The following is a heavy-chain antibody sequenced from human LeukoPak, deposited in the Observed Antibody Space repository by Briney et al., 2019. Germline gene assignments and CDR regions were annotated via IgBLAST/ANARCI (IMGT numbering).Heavy chain of an antibody. V-gene: IGHV3-30-3*01. D-gene: IGHD1-26*01. J-gene: IGHJ4*02. CDR2: ISYDGSNK. CDR1: GFTFSSYA. Sequence: GGSLRLSCAASGFTFSSYAMHWVRQAPGKGLEWVAVISYDGSNKYYADSVKGRFTISRDNSKNTLYLQMNSLRAEGTAVYYCARSYKYSGSYYSDFDYWGQGTLVTVSS. CDR3: ARSYKYSGSYYSDFDY.